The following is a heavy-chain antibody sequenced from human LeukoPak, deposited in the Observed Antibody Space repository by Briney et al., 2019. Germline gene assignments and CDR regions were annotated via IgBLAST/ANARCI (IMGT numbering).Heavy chain of an antibody. D-gene: IGHD2-8*01. CDR1: GYTFTSYG. V-gene: IGHV1-18*01. CDR2: ISAYNGNR. Sequence: ASVKVSCKASGYTFTSYGISWVRQAPGQGIEWMGWISAYNGNRNYAQKLQGRVTMTTDTSTSTASMDLRSLRSDHTAVYYCARNYPSAMIMVKREVTYYLDYWGQGPLVTVSS. CDR3: ARNYPSAMIMVKREVTYYLDY. J-gene: IGHJ4*02.